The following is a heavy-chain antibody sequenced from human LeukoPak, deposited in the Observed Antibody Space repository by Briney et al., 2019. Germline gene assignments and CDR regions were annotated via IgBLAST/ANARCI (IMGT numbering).Heavy chain of an antibody. Sequence: GGSLRLSCAASGFTFSDYGMDWVRQAPGKGLEWVAFIRYDGSIKYYTDSVKDRFTISRDNSRNTLYLQMNSLRDEDTAVYYCARKTTYGSGSYPDYWGQGTLVTVSS. J-gene: IGHJ4*02. V-gene: IGHV3-30*02. CDR1: GFTFSDYG. CDR2: IRYDGSIK. CDR3: ARKTTYGSGSYPDY. D-gene: IGHD3-10*01.